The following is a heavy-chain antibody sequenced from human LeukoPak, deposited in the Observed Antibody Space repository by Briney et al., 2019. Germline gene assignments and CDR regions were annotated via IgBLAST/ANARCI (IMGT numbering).Heavy chain of an antibody. D-gene: IGHD3-3*01. CDR2: ISSSSSYI. CDR1: GFTFSSYS. CDR3: ARAPSAIFGVVITL. Sequence: GGSLRLSCAASGFTFSSYSMNWVRQAPGKGLEWVSSISSSSSYIYYADSVKGRFTISRDNAKNSLYLQMNSLRAEDTAVYYCARAPSAIFGVVITLWGQETLVTVSS. J-gene: IGHJ4*02. V-gene: IGHV3-21*01.